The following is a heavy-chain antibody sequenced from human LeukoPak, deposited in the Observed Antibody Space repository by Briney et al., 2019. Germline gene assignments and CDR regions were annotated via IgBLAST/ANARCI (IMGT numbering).Heavy chain of an antibody. V-gene: IGHV4-38-2*01. CDR2: IYYSGST. CDR1: GSSISGDYY. Sequence: PSETLSLTCAVSGSSISGDYYWGWIRQPPGKGLEWIGSIYYSGSTYYNPSLKSRVTISVDTSKNQFSLKLSSVTAADTAVYYCARVTYYYDSSGYYFDYWGQGTLVTVSS. D-gene: IGHD3-22*01. CDR3: ARVTYYYDSSGYYFDY. J-gene: IGHJ4*02.